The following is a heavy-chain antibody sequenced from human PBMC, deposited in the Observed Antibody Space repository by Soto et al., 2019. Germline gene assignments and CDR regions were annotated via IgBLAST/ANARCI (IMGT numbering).Heavy chain of an antibody. J-gene: IGHJ5*02. D-gene: IGHD3-22*01. CDR2: ISGSGGST. CDR3: ARGAYQYPRSGSYL. CDR1: GFTFSSYA. V-gene: IGHV3-23*01. Sequence: GGSLRLSCAASGFTFSSYAMSWFRQAPGKGLEWVSAISGSGGSTYYADSVKGRFTVSRDNSKNTLYMQLSSLRAEDTAVYYCARGAYQYPRSGSYLWGPGPLVTVST.